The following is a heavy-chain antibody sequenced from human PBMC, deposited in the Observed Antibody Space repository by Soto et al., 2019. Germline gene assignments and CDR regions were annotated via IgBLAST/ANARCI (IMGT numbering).Heavy chain of an antibody. V-gene: IGHV4-59*01. CDR1: GGSISSYY. Sequence: SETLSLTCTVSGGSISSYYWSWIRQPPGKGLEWIGYIYYSGSTNYNPSLKSRVTISVDTSKNQFSLKLSSVTAADTAVYYCARGGEQSCSGGRCYGYWGQGTLVTVSS. D-gene: IGHD2-15*01. CDR2: IYYSGST. CDR3: ARGGEQSCSGGRCYGY. J-gene: IGHJ4*02.